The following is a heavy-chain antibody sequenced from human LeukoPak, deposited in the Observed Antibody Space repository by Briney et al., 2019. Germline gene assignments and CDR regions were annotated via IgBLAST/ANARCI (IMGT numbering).Heavy chain of an antibody. V-gene: IGHV3-21*01. CDR3: ARGTMFPYYFDY. J-gene: IGHJ4*02. D-gene: IGHD3-10*02. Sequence: GGSLSLSCAASGFSLGSYSMNWVRQAPGKGLEWVSSISSSSSYIYYVDSLKGRFTISRNNAKNSMYLQMNSLIAEGTSVYDCARGTMFPYYFDYWGQGTLVTVSS. CDR2: ISSSSSYI. CDR1: GFSLGSYS.